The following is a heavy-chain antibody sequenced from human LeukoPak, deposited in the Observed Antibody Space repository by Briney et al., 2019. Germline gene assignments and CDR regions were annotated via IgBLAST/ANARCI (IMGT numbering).Heavy chain of an antibody. CDR3: ARLDCSGGSCYSGPFYY. CDR1: GYSFSSYW. D-gene: IGHD2-15*01. J-gene: IGHJ4*02. Sequence: GESLQISCEGSGYSFSSYWIGWVRQMPGKGLEWMGIIYPGDSDTRYSPSFQGQVTISADKSISTAYLQWSSLKASDTAMYYCARLDCSGGSCYSGPFYYWGQGTLVTVSS. CDR2: IYPGDSDT. V-gene: IGHV5-51*01.